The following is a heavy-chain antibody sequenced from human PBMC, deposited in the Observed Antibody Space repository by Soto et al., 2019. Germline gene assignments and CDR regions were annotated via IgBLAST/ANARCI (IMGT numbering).Heavy chain of an antibody. D-gene: IGHD3-10*01. V-gene: IGHV5-10-1*01. Sequence: PGESLKISCKGSGYSFTSYWISWVRQMPGKGLEWMGRIDPSDSYTNYSPSFQGHVTISADKSISTAYLQWSSLKASDTAMYYCARTYYYGSGSYMFAFDIWGQGTMVTVSS. CDR2: IDPSDSYT. CDR1: GYSFTSYW. J-gene: IGHJ3*02. CDR3: ARTYYYGSGSYMFAFDI.